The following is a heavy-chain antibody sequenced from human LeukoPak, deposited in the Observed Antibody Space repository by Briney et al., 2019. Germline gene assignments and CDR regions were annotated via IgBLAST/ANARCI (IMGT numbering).Heavy chain of an antibody. D-gene: IGHD2-15*01. CDR1: GFTFSSYA. CDR2: ISDTGGTI. J-gene: IGHJ4*02. CDR3: ARVYIAEDY. Sequence: GGSLRLSCAASGFTFSSYAMSWVRQAPGKGLEWVSYISDTGGTIYYADSVKGRFTISRDNAKNSLYLQMNSLRAEDTAVYYCARVYIAEDYWGQGTLVTVSS. V-gene: IGHV3-48*04.